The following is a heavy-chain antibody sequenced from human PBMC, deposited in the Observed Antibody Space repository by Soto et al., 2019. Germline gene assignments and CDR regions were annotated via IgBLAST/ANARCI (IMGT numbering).Heavy chain of an antibody. Sequence: EVQLVESGGVLVKSGGSLRLSCEVSGISFSDAWMNWVRQAPGKGLEWVARIKSKDDGGTIDYAAPVNGRFTISRDDSKNTMYLQMTNLKTEDTGVYYCNARGGYWGQGTLVTVSS. D-gene: IGHD3-10*01. CDR3: NARGGY. CDR1: GISFSDAW. CDR2: IKSKDDGGTI. V-gene: IGHV3-15*07. J-gene: IGHJ4*02.